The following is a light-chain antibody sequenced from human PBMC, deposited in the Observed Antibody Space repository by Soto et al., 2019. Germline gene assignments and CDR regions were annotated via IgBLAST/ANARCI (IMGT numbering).Light chain of an antibody. CDR3: QQHGQWPIT. V-gene: IGKV3D-15*01. CDR1: QSVSSN. J-gene: IGKJ5*01. CDR2: GIS. Sequence: EIAMTQSPATLSVSPGERATLSCRASQSVSSNLAWYQQKPGQAPRLLIYGISKRATDIPDRFSGSGSGTEFTLTISSLQPEDFATYYCQQHGQWPITFGQGTRLEIK.